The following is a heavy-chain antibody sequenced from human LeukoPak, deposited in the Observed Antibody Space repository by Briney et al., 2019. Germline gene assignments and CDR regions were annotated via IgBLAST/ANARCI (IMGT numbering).Heavy chain of an antibody. J-gene: IGHJ4*02. Sequence: GGSLRLSCAASGFTFSSYAMHWVRQAPGKGLEWVAVISYDGSNKYYADSVKGRFTISRDNSKNTLYLQMNSLRAEDTAVYYCASTYGGNNYWGQGTLVTVSS. CDR2: ISYDGSNK. CDR3: ASTYGGNNY. D-gene: IGHD4-23*01. V-gene: IGHV3-30-3*01. CDR1: GFTFSSYA.